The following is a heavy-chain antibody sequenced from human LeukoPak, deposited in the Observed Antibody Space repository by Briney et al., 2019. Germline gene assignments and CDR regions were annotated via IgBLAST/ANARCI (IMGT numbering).Heavy chain of an antibody. CDR1: GFTFSSYA. J-gene: IGHJ4*02. Sequence: GGSLRLSCAASGFTFSSYAMHWVRQAPGKGLEWVAVISYDGSNKYYADSVKGRFTISRDNAKNSLYLQMNSLRAEDTAVYYCARVRYNWNDEDYWGQGTLVTVSS. CDR2: ISYDGSNK. D-gene: IGHD1-1*01. V-gene: IGHV3-30-3*01. CDR3: ARVRYNWNDEDY.